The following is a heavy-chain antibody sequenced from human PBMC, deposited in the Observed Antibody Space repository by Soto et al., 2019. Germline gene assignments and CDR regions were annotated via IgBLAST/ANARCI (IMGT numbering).Heavy chain of an antibody. Sequence: QVQLVQSGAEVKKPGASVKVSCKASGYTFTNYGISWVRQAPGQGLEWMGWISAYNGNINYAQKLQGRVTMTTATSTSTASMELRSPRSDDMAMHYCESSYCGGICYSNFPLDYYYYGMDVWGQGTTVTVSS. CDR2: ISAYNGNI. J-gene: IGHJ6*02. D-gene: IGHD2-21*02. CDR1: GYTFTNYG. CDR3: ESSYCGGICYSNFPLDYYYYGMDV. V-gene: IGHV1-18*03.